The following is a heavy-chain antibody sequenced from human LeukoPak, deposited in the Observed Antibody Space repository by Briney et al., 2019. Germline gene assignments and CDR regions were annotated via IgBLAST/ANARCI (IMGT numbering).Heavy chain of an antibody. CDR1: GFSFSDYV. CDR3: ARRLGYYDSKYGMDV. D-gene: IGHD3-22*01. J-gene: IGHJ6*02. V-gene: IGHV3-33*01. CDR2: IWYDGSNK. Sequence: PGRSLRLSCAASGFSFSDYVMHWVRQAPGKGLEWVAVIWYDGSNKYYADSVKGRFTISRDNSKNTLYLQMNSLRAEDTAVYYCARRLGYYDSKYGMDVWDQGTMVTVSS.